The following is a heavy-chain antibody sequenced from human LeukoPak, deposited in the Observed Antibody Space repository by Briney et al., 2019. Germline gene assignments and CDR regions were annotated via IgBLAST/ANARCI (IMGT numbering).Heavy chain of an antibody. D-gene: IGHD3-9*01. CDR2: ISGSGGST. Sequence: GGPLRLSCAASGFTFSSYAMSWVRQAPGKGLEWVSAISGSGGSTYYADSVKGRFTISRDNSKNTLYLQMNSLRAEDTAVYYCAKAQAPYYDILTGYSPDYWGQGTLVTVSS. CDR1: GFTFSSYA. CDR3: AKAQAPYYDILTGYSPDY. J-gene: IGHJ4*02. V-gene: IGHV3-23*01.